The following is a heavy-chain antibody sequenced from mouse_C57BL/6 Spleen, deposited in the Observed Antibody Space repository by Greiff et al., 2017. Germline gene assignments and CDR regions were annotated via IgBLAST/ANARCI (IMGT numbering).Heavy chain of an antibody. D-gene: IGHD2-1*01. CDR1: GFTFSDYY. CDR3: ARQIRGNGAMDY. V-gene: IGHV5-12*01. CDR2: ISNGGGST. Sequence: EVNLVESGGGLVQPGGSLKLSCAASGFTFSDYYMYWVRQTPEKRLEWVAYISNGGGSTYYPDTVKGRFTISRDNAKNTLYLQMSRLKSEDTAMYYCARQIRGNGAMDYWGQGTSVTVSS. J-gene: IGHJ4*01.